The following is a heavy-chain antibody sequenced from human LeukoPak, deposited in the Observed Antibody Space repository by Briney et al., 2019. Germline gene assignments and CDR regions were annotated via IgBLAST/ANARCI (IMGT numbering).Heavy chain of an antibody. Sequence: GRSLRLSCAASGFTFSHYGMHWVRQAPGRGLEWVAVIWYDGSNKYYADSVKGRFTISRDNSQNTVVLHMNSLRAEDTAVYYCAKDAQRGFDYSNSLEYWGQGTLVTVSS. CDR2: IWYDGSNK. J-gene: IGHJ4*02. V-gene: IGHV3-33*06. CDR1: GFTFSHYG. CDR3: AKDAQRGFDYSNSLEY. D-gene: IGHD4-11*01.